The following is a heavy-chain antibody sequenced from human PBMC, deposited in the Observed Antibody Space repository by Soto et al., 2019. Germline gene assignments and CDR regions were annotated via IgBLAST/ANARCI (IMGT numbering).Heavy chain of an antibody. CDR1: GVSISSSPYY. V-gene: IGHV4-31*03. CDR3: AAGGGGCSGGSCWSC. Sequence: QVQLQEWGPGLVKPSQTLSLTCIVSGVSISSSPYYWTWIRQHPVKGLEWIGSIYYSGSTHYNPSLRVGITTTIDPSNNLSAMKVPSLTAPDPAVFYCAAGGGGCSGGSCWSCWGQGTRVSVSS. D-gene: IGHD2-15*01. J-gene: IGHJ1*01. CDR2: IYYSGST.